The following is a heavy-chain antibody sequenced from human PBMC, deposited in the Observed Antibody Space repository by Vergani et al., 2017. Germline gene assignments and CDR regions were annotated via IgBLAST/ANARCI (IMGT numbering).Heavy chain of an antibody. Sequence: QVQLVQSGAEVKKPGASVKVSCKASGYTFTSYGISWVRQAPGQGLEWMGWISAYNGNTNYAQKLQGRVTMTTDTSTSTAYMELRSLRSDDTAVYYCARDPELVWFGERSGLIYYGMDVWGQGTTVTVSS. D-gene: IGHD3-10*01. J-gene: IGHJ6*02. CDR1: GYTFTSYG. CDR2: ISAYNGNT. CDR3: ARDPELVWFGERSGLIYYGMDV. V-gene: IGHV1-18*01.